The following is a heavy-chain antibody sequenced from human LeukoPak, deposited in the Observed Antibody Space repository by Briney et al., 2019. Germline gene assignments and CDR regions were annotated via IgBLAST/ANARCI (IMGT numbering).Heavy chain of an antibody. CDR2: INHSGST. Sequence: PETLSLTCAVYGGSFSGYYCSWIRQPPEKGLEWIGEINHSGSTNYNPSLKSRVTISVDTSKNQFSLKLSSVTAADTAVYYCARTKIVDTAIQYYYYGMDVWGQGTTVTVSS. CDR3: ARTKIVDTAIQYYYYGMDV. J-gene: IGHJ6*02. V-gene: IGHV4-34*01. CDR1: GGSFSGYY. D-gene: IGHD5-18*01.